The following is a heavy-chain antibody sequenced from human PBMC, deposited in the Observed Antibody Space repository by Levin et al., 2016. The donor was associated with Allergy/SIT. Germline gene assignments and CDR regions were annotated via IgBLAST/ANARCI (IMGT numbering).Heavy chain of an antibody. J-gene: IGHJ4*02. CDR1: GYSFTSYY. V-gene: IGHV1-46*03. D-gene: IGHD5-24*01. Sequence: ASVKVSCKASGYSFTSYYIHWMRQAPGQGLDWMGIINPSAGSTVYAQKFQGRVSLTRDTSTSTVYMELSSLRAEDTAVYYCARDPRNGEDYWGQGTLVTVSS. CDR2: INPSAGST. CDR3: ARDPRNGEDY.